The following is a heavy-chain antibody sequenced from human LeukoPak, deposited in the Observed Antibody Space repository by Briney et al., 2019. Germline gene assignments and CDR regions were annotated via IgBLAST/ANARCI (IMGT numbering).Heavy chain of an antibody. CDR3: AHSGDTAIDY. CDR1: GFSLSTSGVG. V-gene: IGHV2-5*02. D-gene: IGHD5-18*01. Sequence: SGPTLVKPTQTLTLTCTFSGFSLSTSGVGVGWIRQPQGKALEWLALLYLDDDKRYSPSLKSRLTFTKDTSKNQEVLTMTNMDPVDTATYYGAHSGDTAIDYWGQGTLVTASS. CDR2: LYLDDDK. J-gene: IGHJ4*02.